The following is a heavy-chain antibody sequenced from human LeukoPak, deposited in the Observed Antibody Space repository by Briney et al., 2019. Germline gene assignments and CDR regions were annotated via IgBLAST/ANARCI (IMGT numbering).Heavy chain of an antibody. CDR3: AREKNDYNFWTGGYYYMDV. CDR1: DGSICGGSYY. V-gene: IGHV4-61*02. CDR2: IYASGST. D-gene: IGHD3-3*01. Sequence: SQTLSLTCTVSDGSICGGSYYWSWIRQPAGKGLEWIGRIYASGSTDYNPSLKSRLTISVDTSKNQFSLRLTSVTAADTAVYYCAREKNDYNFWTGGYYYMDVWGKGTTVTVSS. J-gene: IGHJ6*03.